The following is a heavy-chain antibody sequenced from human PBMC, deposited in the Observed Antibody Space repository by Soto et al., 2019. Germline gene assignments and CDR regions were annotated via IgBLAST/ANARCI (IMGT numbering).Heavy chain of an antibody. CDR1: GFTFSSYG. J-gene: IGHJ6*02. D-gene: IGHD5-18*01. V-gene: IGHV3-30*18. Sequence: GGSLRLSCAASGFTFSSYGMHWVRQAPGKGLEWVALISYDGSYKYYADSVQGRFTISRDNSKNTLYLQMNSLRAEDTAVYYCAKDQEWRGYSYGYPDYYYGMDVWGQGTTVTVSS. CDR2: ISYDGSYK. CDR3: AKDQEWRGYSYGYPDYYYGMDV.